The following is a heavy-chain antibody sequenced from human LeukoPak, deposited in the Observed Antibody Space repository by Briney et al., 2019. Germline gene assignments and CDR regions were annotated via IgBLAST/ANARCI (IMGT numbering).Heavy chain of an antibody. J-gene: IGHJ4*02. D-gene: IGHD5-18*01. CDR3: ARDSRYSRGVGDFDY. V-gene: IGHV3-7*03. CDR1: GFIFNSHW. Sequence: GGSLRLSCAASGFIFNSHWMSWVRQAPGKGLEWVANIREDGSEKYYVDSVKGRFTISRDNAKNSLFLQMNSLRADDTAVNYCARDSRYSRGVGDFDYWGQGTLVIVSS. CDR2: IREDGSEK.